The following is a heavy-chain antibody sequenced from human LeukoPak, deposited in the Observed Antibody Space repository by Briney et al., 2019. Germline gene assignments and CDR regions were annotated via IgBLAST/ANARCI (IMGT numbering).Heavy chain of an antibody. J-gene: IGHJ4*02. V-gene: IGHV4-39*07. CDR3: ARVNWVIDY. CDR1: GGSITTTNYY. CDR2: IYYSGST. D-gene: IGHD7-27*01. Sequence: PSETLSLTCTASGGSITTTNYYWGWIRQPPGKGLEWIGSIYYSGSTYYNPSLKSRVTMSLDTSKNQFFLDLTSVTAADTAVFYCARVNWVIDYWGQGILVTVSS.